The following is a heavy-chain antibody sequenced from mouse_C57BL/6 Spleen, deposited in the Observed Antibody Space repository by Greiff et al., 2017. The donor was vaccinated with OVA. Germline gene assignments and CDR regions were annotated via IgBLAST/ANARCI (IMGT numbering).Heavy chain of an antibody. Sequence: VQLQQSGAELVRPGTSVKVSCKASGYAFTNYLIEWVKQRPGQGLEWIGVINPGSGGTNYNEKFKGKATLTADKSSSTAYMQLSSLTSEDSAVYFCARCEGSFDYWGQGTTLTVSS. CDR2: INPGSGGT. CDR1: GYAFTNYL. V-gene: IGHV1-54*01. CDR3: ARCEGSFDY. J-gene: IGHJ2*01.